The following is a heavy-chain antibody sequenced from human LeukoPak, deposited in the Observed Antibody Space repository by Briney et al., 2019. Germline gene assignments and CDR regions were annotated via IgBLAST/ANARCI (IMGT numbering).Heavy chain of an antibody. Sequence: PSETLSLTCTVSGRSISSYYWRWIRQPPGKGLEWIGYIYYSGSTNYNPSLKSRVTISVDTSENQFSLNLSSVTAADTAVYYCARGGYTYGSLGYLGQGTLVTVSS. D-gene: IGHD5-18*01. J-gene: IGHJ4*02. V-gene: IGHV4-59*01. CDR2: IYYSGST. CDR3: ARGGYTYGSLGY. CDR1: GRSISSYY.